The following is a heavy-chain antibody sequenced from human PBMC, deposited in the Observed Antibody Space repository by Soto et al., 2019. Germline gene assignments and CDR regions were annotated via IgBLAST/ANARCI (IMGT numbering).Heavy chain of an antibody. Sequence: GGSLRLSCAASGFTFSSYAMSWVRQAPGKGLEWVSAISGSGGSTYYADSVKGRFTISRDNSKNTLYLQMNSLRAEDTAVYYCAKDRVEVAVAGTYYYYYMDVWGKGTTVTVSS. CDR3: AKDRVEVAVAGTYYYYYMDV. J-gene: IGHJ6*03. CDR2: ISGSGGST. CDR1: GFTFSSYA. D-gene: IGHD6-19*01. V-gene: IGHV3-23*01.